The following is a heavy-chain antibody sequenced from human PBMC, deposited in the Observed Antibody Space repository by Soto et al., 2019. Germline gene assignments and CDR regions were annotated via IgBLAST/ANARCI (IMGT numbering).Heavy chain of an antibody. J-gene: IGHJ6*02. Sequence: GGPLTLSCTSSGFNCSSYIMRLASPAKGKGLEWVSSISSSSSYIYYADSVKGRFTISRDNAKNSLYLQMNSLRAEDTAVYYCARNTPYKRGYSGYDSYPTLYGRDAWGPGTTVTVS. D-gene: IGHD5-12*01. CDR2: ISSSSSYI. CDR1: GFNCSSYI. V-gene: IGHV3-21*01. CDR3: ARNTPYKRGYSGYDSYPTLYGRDA.